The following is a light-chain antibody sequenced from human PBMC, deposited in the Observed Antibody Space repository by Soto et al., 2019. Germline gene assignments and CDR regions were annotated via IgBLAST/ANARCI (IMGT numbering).Light chain of an antibody. V-gene: IGKV3-20*01. J-gene: IGKJ5*01. CDR3: QQYNNWPLT. CDR2: GAS. Sequence: EIVLTQSPGTLSLSPGEIATLSCRASQSVSSTYLIWYQQKPGQAPRLLIYGASSRATGVPDRFSGGGSGTDFTLTISSLQSEDLAIYYCQQYNNWPLTFGQGTRLEIK. CDR1: QSVSSTY.